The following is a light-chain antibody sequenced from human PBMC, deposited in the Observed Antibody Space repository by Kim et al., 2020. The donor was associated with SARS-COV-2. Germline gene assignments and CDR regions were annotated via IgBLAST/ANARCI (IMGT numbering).Light chain of an antibody. J-gene: IGLJ7*01. V-gene: IGLV2-8*01. CDR2: DVS. CDR1: SCDVGRYNP. CDR3: SSYTSSNTLI. Sequence: QSVSITCHGTSCDVGRYNPDPCYQPQPGKAPKLMIYDVSRGPSGVPDRFSGSKSGNTASLTVSGLQAEDEADYYCSSYTSSNTLIFGGGTQLTVL.